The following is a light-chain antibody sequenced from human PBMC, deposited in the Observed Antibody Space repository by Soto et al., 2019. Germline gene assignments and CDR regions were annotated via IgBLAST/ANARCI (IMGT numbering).Light chain of an antibody. CDR2: DVS. CDR3: SSYTSSSTYV. Sequence: QSVLTQPASVSGSPGQSINISCTGTSSDVGGYNYVSWYQQHPGKAPKLMIYDVSNRPSGVSNRFSGSKSGNTASLTISGLQAEDEADYYCSSYTSSSTYVFGTGTRSPS. V-gene: IGLV2-14*01. J-gene: IGLJ1*01. CDR1: SSDVGGYNY.